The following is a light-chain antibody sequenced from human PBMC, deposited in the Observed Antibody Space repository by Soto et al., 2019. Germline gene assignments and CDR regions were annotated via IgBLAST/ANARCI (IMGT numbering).Light chain of an antibody. V-gene: IGLV2-14*01. CDR3: SSYTSSSTRVV. CDR1: SSDVGGYDY. Sequence: QSALTQPASVSGSPGQSVTISCTGTSSDVGGYDYVSWNQQHPGKVPKLMIYEVSNRPSGVSNRFSGSKSGNTASLTISGLQAEDEADYYCSSYTSSSTRVVFGTGTKLTVL. J-gene: IGLJ1*01. CDR2: EVS.